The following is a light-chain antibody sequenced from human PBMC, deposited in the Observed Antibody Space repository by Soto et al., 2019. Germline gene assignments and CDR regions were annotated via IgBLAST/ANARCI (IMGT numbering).Light chain of an antibody. CDR1: QSISSY. CDR2: AAS. Sequence: DIQMTQSPSSLSASVGDTVTITCRESQSISSYLNWYQQKPGKTPKLLIYAASSLQSGVPSRFSGSGSGTDFTLAISSLQPEDFATYYGQQSYSTPYTFGQGTKLEIK. V-gene: IGKV1-39*01. J-gene: IGKJ2*01. CDR3: QQSYSTPYT.